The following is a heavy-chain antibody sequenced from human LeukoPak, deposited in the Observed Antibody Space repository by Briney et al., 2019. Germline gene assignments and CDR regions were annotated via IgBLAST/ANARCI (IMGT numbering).Heavy chain of an antibody. D-gene: IGHD4-23*01. Sequence: SVKVSCKASGGTFSSYAISWVRQAPGQGLEWMGGILPIFGTANYAQKFQGRVTITADESTSTAYMELSSLRSEDTAVYYCARASTVVTLDYYYGMDVWGQGTTVTVSS. CDR2: ILPIFGTA. CDR3: ARASTVVTLDYYYGMDV. V-gene: IGHV1-69*13. CDR1: GGTFSSYA. J-gene: IGHJ6*02.